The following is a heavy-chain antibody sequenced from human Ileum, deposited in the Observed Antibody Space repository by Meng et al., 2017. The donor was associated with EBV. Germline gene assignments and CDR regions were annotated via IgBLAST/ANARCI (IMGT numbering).Heavy chain of an antibody. CDR3: ARGRGYGDYGSLY. D-gene: IGHD4-17*01. Sequence: QGQLQQWGAGRLKPSGTLSLTCAVYGGSFSGYYWSWIRQPPGKGLEWIGEINHSGSTNYNPSLKSRVTISVDTSKNQFSLKLSSVTAADTAVYYCARGRGYGDYGSLYWGQGTLVTVSS. CDR2: INHSGST. J-gene: IGHJ4*02. CDR1: GGSFSGYY. V-gene: IGHV4-34*01.